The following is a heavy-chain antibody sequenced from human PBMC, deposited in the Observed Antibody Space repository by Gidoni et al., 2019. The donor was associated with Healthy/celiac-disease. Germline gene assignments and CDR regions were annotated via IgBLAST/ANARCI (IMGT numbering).Heavy chain of an antibody. D-gene: IGHD1-1*01. CDR1: GGSISSYY. J-gene: IGHJ4*02. CDR3: ASALIKQLGGGYFDY. V-gene: IGHV4-59*01. CDR2: IYYSGST. Sequence: QVQLQESGPGLVKPSETLSLTCTVSGGSISSYYWSWIRQPPGKGLEWIGYIYYSGSTNYNPSLKSRVTISVDTSKNQFSLKLSSVTAADTAVYYCASALIKQLGGGYFDYWGQGTLVTVSS.